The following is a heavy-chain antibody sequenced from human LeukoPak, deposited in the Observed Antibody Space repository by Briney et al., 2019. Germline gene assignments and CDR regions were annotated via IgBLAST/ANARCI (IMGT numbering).Heavy chain of an antibody. D-gene: IGHD6-6*01. CDR3: AREEYSSSSGYYYYYYMDV. V-gene: IGHV3-21*01. J-gene: IGHJ6*03. Sequence: RGSLRLSCAASGFTFSSHSMNWVRQAPGKGLEWVSSISSSSSYIYYADSVKGRFTISRDNAKNSLYLQMNSLRAEDTAVYYCAREEYSSSSGYYYYYYMDVWGKGTTVTVSS. CDR1: GFTFSSHS. CDR2: ISSSSSYI.